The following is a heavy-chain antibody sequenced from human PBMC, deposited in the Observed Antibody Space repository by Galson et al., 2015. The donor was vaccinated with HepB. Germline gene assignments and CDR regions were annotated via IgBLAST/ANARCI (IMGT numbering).Heavy chain of an antibody. CDR3: ARALRANYYDSSGYPNYFDY. CDR1: GFTFSSYA. Sequence: SLRLSCAASGFTFSSYAMHWVRQAPGKGLEWVAVISYDGSNKYYADSVKGRFTISRDNSKNTLYLQMNSLRAEDTAVYYCARALRANYYDSSGYPNYFDYWGQGTLVTVSS. V-gene: IGHV3-30*04. J-gene: IGHJ4*02. D-gene: IGHD3-22*01. CDR2: ISYDGSNK.